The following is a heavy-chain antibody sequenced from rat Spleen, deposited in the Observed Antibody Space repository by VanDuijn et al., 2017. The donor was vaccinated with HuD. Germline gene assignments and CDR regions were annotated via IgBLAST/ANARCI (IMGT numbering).Heavy chain of an antibody. CDR2: ITHTGGTT. CDR1: GFTFNNYW. V-gene: IGHV5-31*01. J-gene: IGHJ2*01. CDR3: ARQGDY. Sequence: EVQLVESGGGLVQPGRSLKLSCVASGFTFNNYWMTWIRQAPGKGLEWVASITHTGGTTYYRDSVKGRFTISRDNAKSTLYLQMDSLRSEDTATYYCARQGDYWGQGVMVTVSS.